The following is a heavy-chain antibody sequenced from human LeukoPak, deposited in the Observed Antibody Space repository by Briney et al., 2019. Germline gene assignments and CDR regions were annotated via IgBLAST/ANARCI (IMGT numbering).Heavy chain of an antibody. CDR1: GLTFSSYE. CDR2: ISSSGSTI. V-gene: IGHV3-48*03. D-gene: IGHD3-10*01. CDR3: ARETNLISSGLDY. J-gene: IGHJ4*02. Sequence: PGGSLRLSCAASGLTFSSYEMNWVRQAPGKGLEWVSYISSSGSTIYYADSVRGRFTISRDNANNSLSLQMNSLRAEDTAVYYCARETNLISSGLDYWGLGTLVTVSS.